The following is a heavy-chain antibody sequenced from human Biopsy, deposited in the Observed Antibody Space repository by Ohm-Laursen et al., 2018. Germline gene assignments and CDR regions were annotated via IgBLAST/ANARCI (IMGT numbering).Heavy chain of an antibody. CDR2: IDDTGNT. CDR3: ARDGWQGYTYGFFES. Sequence: TLSLTCTVFGDSINNFFWSWIRQPPGKGLEWIAYIDDTGNTKYNPSLLTRVTISIDTSRNQFSLEMTSMTAADTAVYYCARDGWQGYTYGFFESWGQGILVTVSS. CDR1: GDSINNFF. V-gene: IGHV4-59*01. D-gene: IGHD5-18*01. J-gene: IGHJ4*02.